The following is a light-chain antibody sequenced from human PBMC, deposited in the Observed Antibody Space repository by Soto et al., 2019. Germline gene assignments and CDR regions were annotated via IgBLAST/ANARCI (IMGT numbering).Light chain of an antibody. CDR3: CSYTDFRNYF. V-gene: IGLV2-23*01. Sequence: QSVLTQPASVSGSPGQSITISCTGTSXDVGSYNLVSWYQQHPGKAPKLLIYEDNKRPSGVSNRFSGSKSGNTASLTISSLQAEDEADYHCCSYTDFRNYFFGTGTKVIVL. CDR2: EDN. CDR1: SXDVGSYNL. J-gene: IGLJ1*01.